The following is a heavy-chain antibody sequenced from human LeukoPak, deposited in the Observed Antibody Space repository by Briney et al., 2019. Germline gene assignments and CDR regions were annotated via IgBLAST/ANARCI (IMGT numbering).Heavy chain of an antibody. J-gene: IGHJ6*02. CDR2: ISYGGQS. Sequence: PSETLSLTCSVSGVSISSDPYFWTWMRQHPGKGLEWIGYISYGGQSYYNPSLQSRLTIFRDTSRSQFSLRLRSVTAADTAVYYCARGGYYYYYGMDVWGQGTTVTVSS. CDR3: ARGGYYYYYGMDV. V-gene: IGHV4-31*03. CDR1: GVSISSDPYF.